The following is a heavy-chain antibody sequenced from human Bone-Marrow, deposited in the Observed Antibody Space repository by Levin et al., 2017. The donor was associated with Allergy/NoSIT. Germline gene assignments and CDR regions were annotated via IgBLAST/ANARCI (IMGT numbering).Heavy chain of an antibody. D-gene: IGHD6-19*01. CDR3: AKEYRSGWYAFDS. CDR1: GFTFSGYA. J-gene: IGHJ3*02. Sequence: PGGSLRLSCSASGFTFSGYAMYWVRQAPGKGLEFVSAISDNGGTTYYADSVKGRFTISSDNSKNTVYVQMSSLRDEDTAVYYCAKEYRSGWYAFDSWGQGTMVTVAS. CDR2: ISDNGGTT. V-gene: IGHV3-64*05.